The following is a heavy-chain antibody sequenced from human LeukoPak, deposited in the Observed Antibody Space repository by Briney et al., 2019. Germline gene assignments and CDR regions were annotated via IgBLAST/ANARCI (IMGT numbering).Heavy chain of an antibody. Sequence: GRNLRPSYLASGFTFSRHAMHWVGQTPGKGFEWMAAISHDGSNKYYAESMKGRFTISRNNPKNPLFWQMNSLRPEDTAIYYCARVEVASSTCPASGNLDDGGQGTRVIVSS. J-gene: IGHJ4*02. D-gene: IGHD5-12*01. CDR3: ARVEVASSTCPASGNLDD. V-gene: IGHV3-30*01. CDR1: GFTFSRHA. CDR2: ISHDGSNK.